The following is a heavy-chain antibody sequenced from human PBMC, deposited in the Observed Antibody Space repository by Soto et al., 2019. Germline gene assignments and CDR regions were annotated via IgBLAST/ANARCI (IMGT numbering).Heavy chain of an antibody. CDR1: GGSISSGGYS. J-gene: IGHJ4*02. V-gene: IGHV4-30-2*01. D-gene: IGHD5-12*01. CDR2: IYHSGST. Sequence: QLQLQESGSGLVKPSQTLSLTCAVSGGSISSGGYSWSWIRQPPGKGLEWIGYIYHSGSTYYNPSLKSRVTISVDRSKNQFSLKLSSVTAADTAVYYCARVKRYSGYGRYFDYCGQGTLVTVSS. CDR3: ARVKRYSGYGRYFDY.